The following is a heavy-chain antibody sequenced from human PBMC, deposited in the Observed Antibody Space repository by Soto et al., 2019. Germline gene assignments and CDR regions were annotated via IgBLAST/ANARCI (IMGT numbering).Heavy chain of an antibody. CDR1: GFIFSNFA. D-gene: IGHD6-13*01. CDR2: ISGST. J-gene: IGHJ4*02. V-gene: IGHV3-23*01. CDR3: ANGAAVGTFDY. Sequence: VGSLRLSCAASGFIFSNFAMNWVRQAPGKGLEWVSVISGSTYYADSVKGRFTISRDNSKNTLYLQMNSLRSEDTAIYYCANGAAVGTFDYWGQGTPVTVSS.